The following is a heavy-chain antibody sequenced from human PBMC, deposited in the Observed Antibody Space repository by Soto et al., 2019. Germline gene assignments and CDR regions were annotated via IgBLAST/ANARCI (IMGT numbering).Heavy chain of an antibody. CDR1: GGSISSGGYY. V-gene: IGHV4-31*03. Sequence: QVQLQESGPGLVKPSQTLSVTCTVSGGSISSGGYYWSWIRQHPGKGLEWIGYIYYSGSTYYNPSLKSRVTISVDTSKNQFSLKLSSVTAADTAVYYCARDDHDFWSGYYTGYLYWGQGTLVTVSS. J-gene: IGHJ4*02. CDR2: IYYSGST. CDR3: ARDDHDFWSGYYTGYLY. D-gene: IGHD3-3*01.